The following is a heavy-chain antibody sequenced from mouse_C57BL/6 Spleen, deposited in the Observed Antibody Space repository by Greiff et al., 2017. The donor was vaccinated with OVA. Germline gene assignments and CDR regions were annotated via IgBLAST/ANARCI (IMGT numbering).Heavy chain of an antibody. CDR1: GYTFTDYE. CDR2: IDPETGGT. D-gene: IGHD2-5*01. CDR3: TRRAYYSNFWYFDV. J-gene: IGHJ1*03. V-gene: IGHV1-15*01. Sequence: VQLQQSGAELVRPGASVTLSCKASGYTFTDYEMHWVKQTPVHGLEWIGAIDPETGGTAYNQKFKGKAILTADKSSSTAYMELRSLTSEDSAVYDCTRRAYYSNFWYFDVWGTGTTVTVSS.